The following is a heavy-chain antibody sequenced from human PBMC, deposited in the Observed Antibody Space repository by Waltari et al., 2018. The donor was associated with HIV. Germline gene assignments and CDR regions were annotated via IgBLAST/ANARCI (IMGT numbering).Heavy chain of an antibody. D-gene: IGHD3-16*02. J-gene: IGHJ4*01. CDR2: IYPGDSDA. CDR1: GYNFINYW. V-gene: IGHV5-51*01. Sequence: EVQLVQSGAEVKKPGESLQISCKASGYNFINYWIGWVRQMPGKGLGWMGIIYPGDSDARYSPSFQVQVTISADESISTVYLQWSSLKASDTAMFYCARQIYGTSRYSIFDNWGQGTLVTVSS. CDR3: ARQIYGTSRYSIFDN.